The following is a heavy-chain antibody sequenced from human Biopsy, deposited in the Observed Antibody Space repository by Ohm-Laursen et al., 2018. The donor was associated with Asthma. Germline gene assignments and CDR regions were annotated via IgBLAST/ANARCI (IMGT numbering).Heavy chain of an antibody. V-gene: IGHV4-31*03. CDR2: INYSGST. CDR3: ARDLSGYCTSSACYGFDS. J-gene: IGHJ5*01. D-gene: IGHD2-8*01. Sequence: TLSLTCTVSGGSLSSGPYYWSWVRQHPGKGLEWIGYINYSGSTFYSPSLESRVTVSVDTSKNQFSLKLSSVTAADTAVYYCARDLSGYCTSSACYGFDSWGRGTLVTVSS. CDR1: GGSLSSGPYY.